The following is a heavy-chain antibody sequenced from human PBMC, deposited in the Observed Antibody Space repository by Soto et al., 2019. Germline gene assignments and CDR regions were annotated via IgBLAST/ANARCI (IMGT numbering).Heavy chain of an antibody. D-gene: IGHD6-13*01. CDR1: GYTFTSYG. CDR3: ARAGYSSSWFSDYYYYGMDV. Sequence: QDQLVQSGTEVKKPGASVKVSCKASGYTFTSYGITWVRQAPGQGLAWMGWISTDNGHTNYAQKFQGRVTLTTDTSTNADYMELRSLRSDDTAVYYCARAGYSSSWFSDYYYYGMDVWGQGTTVTVSS. V-gene: IGHV1-18*04. J-gene: IGHJ6*02. CDR2: ISTDNGHT.